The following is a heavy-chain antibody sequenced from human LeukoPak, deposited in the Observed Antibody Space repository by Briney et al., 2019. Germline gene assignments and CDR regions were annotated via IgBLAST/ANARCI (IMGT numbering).Heavy chain of an antibody. D-gene: IGHD3-16*01. Sequence: GGSLRLSCAASGFTFSSFAMHGVRQAPGKGLEYVSAISSNGGSTYDANSVKGRFTISRDNPKNTLYLQMNSLRAEDAALYYCARDGGLFSYWGQGTLVTVSS. V-gene: IGHV3-64*01. CDR3: ARDGGLFSY. CDR2: ISSNGGST. CDR1: GFTFSSFA. J-gene: IGHJ4*02.